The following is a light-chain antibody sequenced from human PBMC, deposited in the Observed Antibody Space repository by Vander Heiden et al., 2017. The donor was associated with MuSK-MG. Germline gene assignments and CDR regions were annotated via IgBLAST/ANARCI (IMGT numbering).Light chain of an antibody. CDR1: SSDVGSYNL. V-gene: IGLV2-23*01. CDR3: CSYAGSSTWV. J-gene: IGLJ3*02. CDR2: EGS. Sequence: QSSLTQPASVSGSPGESNIISCTGSSSDVGSYNLVSWYQQHPVKAPKLMIYEGSKRPSGVSNRFSGSKSGNTASLTISGLQAEDEADYYCCSYAGSSTWVFGGGTKLTVL.